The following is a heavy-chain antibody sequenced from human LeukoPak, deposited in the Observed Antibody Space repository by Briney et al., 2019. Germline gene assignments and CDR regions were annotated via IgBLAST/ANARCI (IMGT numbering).Heavy chain of an antibody. CDR2: IYWDDDK. J-gene: IGHJ5*02. CDR1: GFALGTSGGG. Sequence: SGPTLLHPTPTLTLTCTFSGFALGTSGGGVGWIRQPPVKALEWLSLIYWDDDKRYSPSLKSRLTITKDTSKNQVVLTMTNMDPVDTATYYCAHMGSSFDPWGQGTLVTVSS. D-gene: IGHD1-26*01. V-gene: IGHV2-5*02. CDR3: AHMGSSFDP.